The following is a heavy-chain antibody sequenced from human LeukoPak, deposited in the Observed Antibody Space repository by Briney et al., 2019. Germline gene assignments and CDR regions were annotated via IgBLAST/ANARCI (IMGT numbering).Heavy chain of an antibody. V-gene: IGHV3-49*04. CDR3: LTTVGDY. D-gene: IGHD4-23*01. CDR1: GFTFSSYE. Sequence: GGSLRLSCAASGFTFSSYEMNWVRQAPGKGLEWVGFIRSKAYGGTTEYAASVKGRFTISRDDSKSIVYLQMNSLKTEDTAVYYCLTTVGDYWGQGTLVTVSS. J-gene: IGHJ4*02. CDR2: IRSKAYGGTT.